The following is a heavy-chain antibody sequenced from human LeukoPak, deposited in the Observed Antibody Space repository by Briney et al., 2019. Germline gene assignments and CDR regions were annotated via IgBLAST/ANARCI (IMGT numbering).Heavy chain of an antibody. CDR2: IGSSSSTI. J-gene: IGHJ4*02. V-gene: IGHV3-48*01. CDR1: GFTFSSYS. Sequence: GGSLRLSCAASGFTFSSYSMNWVRQAPGKGLEWVSYIGSSSSTIHYADSVKGRFTIPRDNAKNSLYLQMNSLRAEDTAVYYCASIDYWGQGTLVTVSS. CDR3: ASIDY.